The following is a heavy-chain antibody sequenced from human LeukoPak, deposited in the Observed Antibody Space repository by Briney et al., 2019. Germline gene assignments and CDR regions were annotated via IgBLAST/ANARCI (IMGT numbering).Heavy chain of an antibody. V-gene: IGHV3-23*01. Sequence: GGSLRLSCAASGFTFSSYAMSWVRQAPGKGLEWVSAISGSGGSTYYADSVKGRFTISRDNSKNTLYLQMNSLRAEDTAVDYCAKLAFGGYDSSGPIDYWGQGTLVTVSS. D-gene: IGHD3-22*01. CDR3: AKLAFGGYDSSGPIDY. CDR2: ISGSGGST. CDR1: GFTFSSYA. J-gene: IGHJ4*02.